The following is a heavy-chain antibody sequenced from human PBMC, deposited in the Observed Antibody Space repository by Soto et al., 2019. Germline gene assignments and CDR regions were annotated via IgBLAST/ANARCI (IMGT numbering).Heavy chain of an antibody. J-gene: IGHJ5*02. Sequence: QVQLVESGGGVVQPGRSLRLSCAASGFTFSSYGMHWVRQAPGKGLEWVAVIWYDGSNKYYADSVKGRFTISRDNSKNTLYLQMNSLRDEDTAVYYCARDVPYYDYVWGSYRFDPWGQGTLVTVSS. CDR2: IWYDGSNK. CDR1: GFTFSSYG. CDR3: ARDVPYYDYVWGSYRFDP. D-gene: IGHD3-16*02. V-gene: IGHV3-33*01.